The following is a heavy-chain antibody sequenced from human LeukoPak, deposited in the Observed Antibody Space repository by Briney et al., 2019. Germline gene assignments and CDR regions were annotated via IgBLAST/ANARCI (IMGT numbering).Heavy chain of an antibody. Sequence: PGRSLRLSCAASGFTFSSYGMHWVRQAPGKGLEWVAVISYDGSDKYYADSVKGRFTISRDNSKNTLHLQMIGLRAEDTAVYYCARDQGAWGYGYNSDYWGQGTLVTVSS. CDR1: GFTFSSYG. J-gene: IGHJ4*02. CDR2: ISYDGSDK. V-gene: IGHV3-30*03. CDR3: ARDQGAWGYGYNSDY. D-gene: IGHD3-16*01.